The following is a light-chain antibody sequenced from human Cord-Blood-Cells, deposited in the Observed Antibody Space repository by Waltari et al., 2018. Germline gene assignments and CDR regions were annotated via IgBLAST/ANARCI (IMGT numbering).Light chain of an antibody. J-gene: IGLJ3*02. CDR1: SSDVGRYNL. CDR2: EGS. V-gene: IGLV2-23*01. Sequence: QSALTPPASVSGSPGQSITISCPGTSSDVGRYNLVSCYQQHPGKAPKLMIYEGSKRPSGVSNRFSGSKSGNTASLTISGLQAEDEADYYCCSYAGSSTYWVFGGGTKLTVL. CDR3: CSYAGSSTYWV.